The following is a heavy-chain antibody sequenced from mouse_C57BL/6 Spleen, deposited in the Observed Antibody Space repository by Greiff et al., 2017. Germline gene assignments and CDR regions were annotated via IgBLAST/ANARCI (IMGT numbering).Heavy chain of an antibody. CDR1: GYSITSGYY. Sequence: DVQLQESGPGLVKPSQSLSLTCSVTGYSITSGYYWNWIRQFPGNKLEWMGYISYDGSNNYNPSLKNRISITRDTSKNQFFLKLNSVTTEDTATYYGARDYGSSYNWYFDVWGTGTTVTVSS. CDR3: ARDYGSSYNWYFDV. CDR2: ISYDGSN. J-gene: IGHJ1*03. V-gene: IGHV3-6*01. D-gene: IGHD1-1*01.